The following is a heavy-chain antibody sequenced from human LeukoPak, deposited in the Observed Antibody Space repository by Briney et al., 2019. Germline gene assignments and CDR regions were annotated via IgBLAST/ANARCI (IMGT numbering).Heavy chain of an antibody. CDR2: ISGSGGST. D-gene: IGHD6-19*01. CDR3: AKDYSSGWYRVDY. CDR1: GFTFSSYA. Sequence: GASLRLSCAASGFTFSSYAMSWVRQAPGKGLEWVSAISGSGGSTYYADSVKGRFTIPRDNSKNTLYLQMNSLRAEDTAVYYCAKDYSSGWYRVDYWGQGTLVTVSS. J-gene: IGHJ4*02. V-gene: IGHV3-23*01.